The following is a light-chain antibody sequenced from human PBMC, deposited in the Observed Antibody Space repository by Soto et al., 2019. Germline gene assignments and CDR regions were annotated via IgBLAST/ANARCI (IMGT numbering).Light chain of an antibody. CDR2: GAS. Sequence: EIVLTQSPATLSLSPGERATLSCRPSQSVSSYLAWYQQKPGQAPRLLIYGASNRATGIPARFSGSGSGTDFTLTISSLEPEDFAVYYCQQRSNWPLTFGGGTKV. V-gene: IGKV3-11*01. CDR3: QQRSNWPLT. J-gene: IGKJ4*01. CDR1: QSVSSY.